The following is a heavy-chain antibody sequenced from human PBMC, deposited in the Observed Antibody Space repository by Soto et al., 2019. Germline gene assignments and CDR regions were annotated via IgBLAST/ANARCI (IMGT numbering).Heavy chain of an antibody. CDR1: GGSISSGGYY. V-gene: IGHV4-31*03. D-gene: IGHD3-10*01. CDR3: ARGPPNELGSGSYGNYFDY. CDR2: IYYSGST. J-gene: IGHJ4*02. Sequence: SETLSLTCTVSGGSISSGGYYWSWIRQHPGKGLEWIGDIYYSGSTNYNPSLKSRVTISVDTSKNQFSLKLSSVTAADTAVYYCARGPPNELGSGSYGNYFDYWGQGTLVTVSS.